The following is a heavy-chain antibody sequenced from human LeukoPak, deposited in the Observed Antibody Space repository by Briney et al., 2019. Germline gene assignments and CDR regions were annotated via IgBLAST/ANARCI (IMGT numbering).Heavy chain of an antibody. CDR2: INPYSGDT. V-gene: IGHV1-2*06. D-gene: IGHD6-13*01. CDR3: ARDQGSLTRSWYTGY. J-gene: IGHJ4*02. CDR1: GYTFTGYH. Sequence: AASVKVSCKASGYTFTGYHIHWLRQAPGPGLEWMGRINPYSGDTNFAQKFLGSVTMTKDTSITTAYMDLSSLTPDDAAVYFCARDQGSLTRSWYTGYWVQGTQVTVCS.